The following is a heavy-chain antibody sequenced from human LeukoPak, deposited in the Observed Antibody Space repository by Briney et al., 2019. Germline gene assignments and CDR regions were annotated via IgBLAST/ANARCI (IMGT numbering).Heavy chain of an antibody. D-gene: IGHD2-15*01. CDR1: GLTVSSNC. V-gene: IGHV3-53*01. Sequence: GGSLRLSCAASGLTVSSNCMSWVRQAPGKGLEWVSFIYSGGNTYYADSVKGRFTISRDNSKNTLYLQMNSLRAEDTAIYYCAKNGDRGAYCTGGTCYPYFYYYMDVWGKGTTVTI. J-gene: IGHJ6*03. CDR2: IYSGGNT. CDR3: AKNGDRGAYCTGGTCYPYFYYYMDV.